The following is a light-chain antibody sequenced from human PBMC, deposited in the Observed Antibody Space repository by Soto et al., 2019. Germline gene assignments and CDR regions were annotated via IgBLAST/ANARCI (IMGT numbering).Light chain of an antibody. CDR3: QQRYNWPPIT. J-gene: IGKJ5*01. CDR1: QGISSY. Sequence: IQLTQSPSSLSASVGDRVTITCRASQGISSYLAWYQQKPGKAPKLLIYDASTLQSGVPSRFSGSGSGTDFTLTISSLQPEDFAVYYCQQRYNWPPITFGQGTRLEI. CDR2: DAS. V-gene: IGKV1-9*01.